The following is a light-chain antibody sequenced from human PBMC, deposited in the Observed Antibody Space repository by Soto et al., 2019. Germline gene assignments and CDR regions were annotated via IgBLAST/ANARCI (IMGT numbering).Light chain of an antibody. CDR3: QQYYSPPLT. Sequence: DIVMTQSQDSLAVSLGERATINCKSSQSVLYSSNNKNYLAWYQQKPGQPPKLLIYWASTRESGVPDRFSGSGSGTDFTLTISSLQAEDVALYYCQQYYSPPLTFCGVTMV. V-gene: IGKV4-1*01. CDR1: QSVLYSSNNKNY. J-gene: IGKJ4*01. CDR2: WAS.